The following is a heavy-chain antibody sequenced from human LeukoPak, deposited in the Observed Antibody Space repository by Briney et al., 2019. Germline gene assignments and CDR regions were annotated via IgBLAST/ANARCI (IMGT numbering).Heavy chain of an antibody. V-gene: IGHV1-2*02. D-gene: IGHD3-22*01. Sequence: ASVKVSCKASGYTFTGYYMHWVRQAPGQGLEWMGWINPNSGGTNYAQKFQGRVTMTRDTSINTAYMELSRLRSDDTAVYYCARQGNCYDSSGYDYWGQGSLVTVSS. J-gene: IGHJ4*02. CDR1: GYTFTGYY. CDR3: ARQGNCYDSSGYDY. CDR2: INPNSGGT.